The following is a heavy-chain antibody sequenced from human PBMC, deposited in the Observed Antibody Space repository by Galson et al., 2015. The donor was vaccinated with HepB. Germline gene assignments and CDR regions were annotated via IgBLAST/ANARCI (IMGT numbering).Heavy chain of an antibody. CDR2: IIPILGIA. Sequence: SVKVSCKASGGTFSSYAISWVRQAPGQGLEWMGRIIPILGIANYAQKFQGRVTITADKSTSTAYMELSSLRSEDTAVYYCARVAIVGAQPEYGMDVWGQGTTVTVSS. V-gene: IGHV1-69*04. CDR1: GGTFSSYA. CDR3: ARVAIVGAQPEYGMDV. J-gene: IGHJ6*02. D-gene: IGHD1-26*01.